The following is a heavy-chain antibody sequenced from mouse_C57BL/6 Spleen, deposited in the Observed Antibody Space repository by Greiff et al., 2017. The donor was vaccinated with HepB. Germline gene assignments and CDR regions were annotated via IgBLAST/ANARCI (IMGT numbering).Heavy chain of an antibody. D-gene: IGHD1-1*01. CDR3: ARSPSYYGSSGGYYFDY. Sequence: QVQLKQPGAELVMPGASVKLSCKASGYTFTSYWMHWVKQRPGQGLEWIGEIDPSDSYTNYNQKFKGKSTLTVDKSSSTAYMQLSSLTSEDSAVYYCARSPSYYGSSGGYYFDYWGQGTTLTVSS. V-gene: IGHV1-69*01. CDR2: IDPSDSYT. J-gene: IGHJ2*01. CDR1: GYTFTSYW.